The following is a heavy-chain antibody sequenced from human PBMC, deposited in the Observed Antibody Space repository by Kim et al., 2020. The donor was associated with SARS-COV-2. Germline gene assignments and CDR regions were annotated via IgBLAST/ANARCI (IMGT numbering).Heavy chain of an antibody. CDR2: T. V-gene: IGHV3-21*01. J-gene: IGHJ4*02. D-gene: IGHD5-12*01. CDR3: ARDPVATINY. Sequence: TYYADSVKGRFTTSRDNAQNSLYLQMNSLRAEDTAVYYCARDPVATINYWGQGTLVTVSS.